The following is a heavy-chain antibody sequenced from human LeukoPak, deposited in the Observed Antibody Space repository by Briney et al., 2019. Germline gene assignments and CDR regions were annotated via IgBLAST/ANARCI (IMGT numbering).Heavy chain of an antibody. D-gene: IGHD4-17*01. CDR2: IMPIFGTA. V-gene: IGHV1-69*06. CDR3: ARDGRATVTTFNDAFDI. Sequence: SVKVSCKASGGTFSSYDISWVRQAPGQGLEWMGGIMPIFGTANYAQKFQGRVTITADKSTSTAYMELSSLRSEDTAVYYCARDGRATVTTFNDAFDIWGQGTMVTVSS. CDR1: GGTFSSYD. J-gene: IGHJ3*02.